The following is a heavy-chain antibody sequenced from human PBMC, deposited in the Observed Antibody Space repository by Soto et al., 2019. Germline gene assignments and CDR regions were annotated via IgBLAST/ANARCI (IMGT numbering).Heavy chain of an antibody. Sequence: QVQLVQSGVEVKKPGASVKVSCKASGYTFTDYAISWVRQAPGRGLEWMGWVNTYNGKPNYAQIFQGRVTMTTDTSTDTAYMELRSLKSDDSAVYYCARDSQYSTSWQRFDSWGQGPLVTVSS. D-gene: IGHD6-13*01. CDR2: VNTYNGKP. V-gene: IGHV1-18*01. CDR1: GYTFTDYA. J-gene: IGHJ4*02. CDR3: ARDSQYSTSWQRFDS.